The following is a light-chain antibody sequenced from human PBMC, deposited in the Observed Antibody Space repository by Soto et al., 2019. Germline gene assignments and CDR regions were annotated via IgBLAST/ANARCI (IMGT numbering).Light chain of an antibody. CDR2: DSS. Sequence: EIVLTQSPATLSLSPGERATLSCRASQSVSIYLAWYQQKPGQAPRLHIYDSSNRAAGIPARFSARGSGTDFTLFISNLEPEDSAVYYCQHRSNWPPITFGQGTRLEIK. CDR1: QSVSIY. V-gene: IGKV3-11*01. J-gene: IGKJ5*01. CDR3: QHRSNWPPIT.